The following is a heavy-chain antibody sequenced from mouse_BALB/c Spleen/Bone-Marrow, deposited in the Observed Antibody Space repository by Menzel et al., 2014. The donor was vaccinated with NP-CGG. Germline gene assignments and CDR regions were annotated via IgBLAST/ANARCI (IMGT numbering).Heavy chain of an antibody. CDR2: INPDSSTI. CDR1: GFDFSRYW. D-gene: IGHD1-1*01. J-gene: IGHJ3*01. V-gene: IGHV4-1*02. Sequence: DVQLQESGGGLVQPGGSLKLSCAASGFDFSRYWMSWVRQAPGKGLEWIGEINPDSSTINYTPSLKDEFIISRDNAKNTLYLQMSKVRSEDTALYYCSRLYYYGNFAYWGQGTLVTVSA. CDR3: SRLYYYGNFAY.